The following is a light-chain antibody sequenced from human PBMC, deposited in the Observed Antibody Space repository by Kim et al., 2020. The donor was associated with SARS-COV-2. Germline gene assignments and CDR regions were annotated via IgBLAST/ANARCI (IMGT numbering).Light chain of an antibody. Sequence: HNATPHCPWESKHVGYEGAALPQPHPGHPPKVLSYRNNNRPSGISERLSASRAGNTASLTITGLQPEDEADYYCSAWDRSLSGWVFGGGTQLTVL. V-gene: IGLV10-54*01. J-gene: IGLJ3*02. CDR1: SKHVGYEG. CDR2: RNN. CDR3: SAWDRSLSGWV.